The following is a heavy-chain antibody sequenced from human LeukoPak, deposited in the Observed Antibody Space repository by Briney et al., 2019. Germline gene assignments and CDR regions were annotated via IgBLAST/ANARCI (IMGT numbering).Heavy chain of an antibody. CDR1: GYTFTSYG. V-gene: IGHV1-18*01. D-gene: IGHD3-22*01. Sequence: ASVTVSFTASGYTFTSYGISWVRQAPGQGLEGMGWISAYNGNTNYAQKLQGRVTMTTDTSTSTAYMELRSLRSDDTAVYYCAREGYYDSSGYYWIDYWGQGTLVTVSS. CDR2: ISAYNGNT. CDR3: AREGYYDSSGYYWIDY. J-gene: IGHJ4*02.